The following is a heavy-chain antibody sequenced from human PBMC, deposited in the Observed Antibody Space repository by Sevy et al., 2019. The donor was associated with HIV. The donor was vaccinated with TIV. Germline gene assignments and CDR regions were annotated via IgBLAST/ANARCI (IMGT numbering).Heavy chain of an antibody. Sequence: GGSLRLSCAASGFTFFSHVMSWVRQAPGKGLEWVSGLSGSGSTTYYADSVKGRFSISRDNSKNKLYLQMSSLRIEDTAVYYCATGTTDSSISWVFGVWGQGTMVTVSS. CDR3: ATGTTDSSISWVFGV. D-gene: IGHD6-13*01. CDR2: LSGSGSTT. CDR1: GFTFFSHV. V-gene: IGHV3-23*01. J-gene: IGHJ3*01.